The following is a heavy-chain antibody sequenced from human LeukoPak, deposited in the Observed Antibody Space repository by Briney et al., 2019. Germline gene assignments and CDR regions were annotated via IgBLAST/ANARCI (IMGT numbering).Heavy chain of an antibody. V-gene: IGHV1-69*01. CDR3: ARDRGGYNQNALDI. Sequence: SVKVSCKASGGTFSSYAISWVRQAPGQGLEWMGGIIPIFGTANYAQKFQGRVTITADESTSTAYMELSSLRSEDTAVYYRARDRGGYNQNALDIWGQGTMVTVSS. D-gene: IGHD5-24*01. CDR2: IIPIFGTA. CDR1: GGTFSSYA. J-gene: IGHJ3*02.